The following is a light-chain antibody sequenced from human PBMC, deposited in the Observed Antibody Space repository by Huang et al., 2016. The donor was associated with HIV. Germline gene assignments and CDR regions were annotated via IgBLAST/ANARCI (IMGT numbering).Light chain of an antibody. CDR3: QQSYSALIT. V-gene: IGKV1-39*01. Sequence: IQLTQSPTSLSASVGDRVAIACRASQAIGTYLNWLQQKPGRAPKLLISGVSSLHTGVPSRFIGSGSGTECTLTIRGLQFDDFASYFCQQSYSALITFGQGTRLEIK. CDR2: GVS. CDR1: QAIGTY. J-gene: IGKJ5*01.